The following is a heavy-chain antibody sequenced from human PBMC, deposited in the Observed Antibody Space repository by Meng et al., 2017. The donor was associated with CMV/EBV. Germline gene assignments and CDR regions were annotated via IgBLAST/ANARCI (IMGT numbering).Heavy chain of an antibody. D-gene: IGHD3-22*01. CDR1: GGTFSSYA. CDR2: IVPIFETP. V-gene: IGHV1-69*12. CDR3: ARDPGWGSGFYPLHY. Sequence: QVQLVQSGAEVKKPGSSVKVSCKASGGTFSSYAISWVRQAPGQGLEWMGGIVPIFETPDYAQNFQGRVTITADESTNTVYMELSSLRSEDTAVYYCARDPGWGSGFYPLHYWGQGTLVTVSS. J-gene: IGHJ4*02.